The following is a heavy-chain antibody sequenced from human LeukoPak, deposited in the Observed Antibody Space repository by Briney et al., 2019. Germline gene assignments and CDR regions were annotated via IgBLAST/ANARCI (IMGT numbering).Heavy chain of an antibody. V-gene: IGHV3-48*03. CDR1: GFTFSSYE. CDR3: ARGEGYYYDSSGLLVY. D-gene: IGHD3-22*01. J-gene: IGHJ4*02. Sequence: GGSLRLSCAASGFTFSSYEVNWVRQAPGKGLEWVSYISSSGSTIYYADSVKGRFTISRDNAKNSLYLQMNSPRAEDTAVYYCARGEGYYYDSSGLLVYWGQGTLVTVSS. CDR2: ISSSGSTI.